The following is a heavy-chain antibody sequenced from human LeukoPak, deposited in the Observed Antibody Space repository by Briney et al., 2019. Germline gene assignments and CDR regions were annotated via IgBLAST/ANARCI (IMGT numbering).Heavy chain of an antibody. CDR3: ARDTGSQDSSSWYGAVDY. CDR2: ISNDGTNK. V-gene: IGHV3-30-3*01. CDR1: GFTFRSYA. D-gene: IGHD6-13*01. Sequence: QAGGSLRLSCAASGFTFRSYAMHWVRQAPGKGLEWVAVISNDGTNKYYADSVRGRFTISRDNSKNTLYLQMNSLRVEDTAVYYCARDTGSQDSSSWYGAVDYWGQGTLVTVSS. J-gene: IGHJ4*02.